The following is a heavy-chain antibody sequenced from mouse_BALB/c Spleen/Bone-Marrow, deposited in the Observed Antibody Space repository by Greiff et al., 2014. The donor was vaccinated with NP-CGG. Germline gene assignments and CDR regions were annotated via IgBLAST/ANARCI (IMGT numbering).Heavy chain of an antibody. CDR2: IYPGNSGT. J-gene: IGHJ2*03. Sequence: VQLKHSGTVLARPGASVKMSCKASGYSFTSYWMYWIKQRPGQGLEWIGAIYPGNSGTSYNQNFKGKAKLTAVTSASTAYMELSSLTNEDSAVYYCTRSITTAVEFDYWGQGTSLTVSS. D-gene: IGHD1-1*01. CDR1: GYSFTSYW. CDR3: TRSITTAVEFDY. V-gene: IGHV1-5*01.